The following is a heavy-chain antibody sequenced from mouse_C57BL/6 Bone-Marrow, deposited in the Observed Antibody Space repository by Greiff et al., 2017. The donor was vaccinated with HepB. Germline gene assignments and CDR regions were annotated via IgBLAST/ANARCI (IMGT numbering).Heavy chain of an antibody. CDR3: ATYYGNLYYFDY. CDR2: IHPNSGST. V-gene: IGHV1-64*01. Sequence: QVQLQQPGAELVKPGASVKLSCKASGYTFTSYWMHWVKQRPGQGLEWIGMIHPNSGSTNYNEKFKSKATLTVDKSSSTAYMQLSSLTSEDSAVYYCATYYGNLYYFDYWGQGTTLTVSS. CDR1: GYTFTSYW. D-gene: IGHD2-10*01. J-gene: IGHJ2*01.